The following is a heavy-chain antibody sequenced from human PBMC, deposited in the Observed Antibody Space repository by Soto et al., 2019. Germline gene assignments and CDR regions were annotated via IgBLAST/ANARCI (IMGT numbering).Heavy chain of an antibody. CDR2: INAGNGNT. Sequence: VQLVQSGAEVKKPGDSVKVSCKASGYTFTSYAMHWGRQAPGQRLEWMGWINAGNGNTKYSQKFQGRVTITRDTSASTAYMELSSLRSEDTAVYYCAFWGAVADFDYWGQGTLVTVSS. CDR3: AFWGAVADFDY. J-gene: IGHJ4*02. V-gene: IGHV1-3*01. CDR1: GYTFTSYA. D-gene: IGHD6-19*01.